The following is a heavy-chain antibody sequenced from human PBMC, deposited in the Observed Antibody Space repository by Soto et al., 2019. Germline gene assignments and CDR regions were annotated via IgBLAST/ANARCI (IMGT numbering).Heavy chain of an antibody. D-gene: IGHD3-22*01. CDR3: AKNSESSAYSSFDY. Sequence: PGLSLRLSCSASVFTFSPYYMICVLQSPGKGLEWLAMTTQDGNDKHYVDSVRGRFTISRDSAKNSMYLQMNSLTAEDTAVYYCAKNSESSAYSSFDYWGQGTLVTVSS. CDR2: TTQDGNDK. CDR1: VFTFSPYY. V-gene: IGHV3-7*03. J-gene: IGHJ4*02.